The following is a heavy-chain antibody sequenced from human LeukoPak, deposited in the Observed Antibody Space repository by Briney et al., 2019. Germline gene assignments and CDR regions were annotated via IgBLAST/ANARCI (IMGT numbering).Heavy chain of an antibody. CDR2: IYYSGST. CDR3: ARVHSSSWSRYYYYHMDV. V-gene: IGHV4-61*01. J-gene: IGHJ6*03. Sequence: SETLSLTCTVSGGSVSSGSYYWSWIRQPPGEGLEWIGYIYYSGSTNYNPSLKSRVTISVDTSKNQFSLKLSSVTAADTAVYYCARVHSSSWSRYYYYHMDVWGKGTTVTVSS. CDR1: GGSVSSGSYY. D-gene: IGHD6-13*01.